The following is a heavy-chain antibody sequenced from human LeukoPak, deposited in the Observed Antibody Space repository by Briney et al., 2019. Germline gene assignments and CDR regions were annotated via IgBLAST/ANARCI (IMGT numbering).Heavy chain of an antibody. CDR2: IYSGGST. Sequence: PGGSLRLSCAASGFTVSSNYMSWARQAPGKGLEWVSVIYSGGSTYYADSVKGRFTISRDNSKNTLYLQMNSLRAEDTAVYYCARDLSERSDYWGQGTLVTVSS. V-gene: IGHV3-66*01. CDR1: GFTVSSNY. CDR3: ARDLSERSDY. J-gene: IGHJ4*02.